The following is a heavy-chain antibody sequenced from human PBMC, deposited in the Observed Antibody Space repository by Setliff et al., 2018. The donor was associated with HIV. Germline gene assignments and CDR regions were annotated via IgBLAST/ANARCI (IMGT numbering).Heavy chain of an antibody. CDR1: GYTFTGYY. V-gene: IGHV1-2*02. CDR2: INPKSGDT. Sequence: RASVTVSCKASGYTFTGYYMHRVRQAPGPGLEWMGWINPKSGDTNHAQKFQGRVTMTRDTSINTANKELTRRTSDDTAVYYCARVESGSDYWGQGTLVTVSS. J-gene: IGHJ4*02. CDR3: ARVESGSDY. D-gene: IGHD5-12*01.